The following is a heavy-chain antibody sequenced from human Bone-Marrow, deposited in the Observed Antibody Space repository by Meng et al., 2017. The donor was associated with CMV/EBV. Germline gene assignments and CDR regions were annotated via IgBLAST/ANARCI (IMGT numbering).Heavy chain of an antibody. D-gene: IGHD3-22*01. Sequence: GESLKISCSASGFTFGDYALTWVRQAPGKGLEWVGFIRSKTFGGTTAYAASVKGRCIISRDDSNTIAYLQMNSLKTEDTALYYCTRSYDSRGYYPGYFHHWGQGTLVTVSS. J-gene: IGHJ1*01. V-gene: IGHV3-49*04. CDR1: GFTFGDYA. CDR3: TRSYDSRGYYPGYFHH. CDR2: IRSKTFGGTT.